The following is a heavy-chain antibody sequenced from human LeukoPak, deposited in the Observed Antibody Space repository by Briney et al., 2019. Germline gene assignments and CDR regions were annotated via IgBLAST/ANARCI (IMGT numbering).Heavy chain of an antibody. Sequence: SSETLSLTCTVSGGPINSYYWSWIRQPPGKGLEWIGYIYYSGSSNYNPSLKSRVTISVDTSKNQFSLKLSSVTAADTAVYYCARAPIAALPSDVFDIWGQGTMVTVSS. J-gene: IGHJ3*02. V-gene: IGHV4-59*01. CDR1: GGPINSYY. CDR2: IYYSGSS. CDR3: ARAPIAALPSDVFDI. D-gene: IGHD6-13*01.